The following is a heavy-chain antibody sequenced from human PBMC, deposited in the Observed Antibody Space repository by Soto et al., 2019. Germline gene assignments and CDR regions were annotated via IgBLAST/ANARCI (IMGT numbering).Heavy chain of an antibody. J-gene: IGHJ4*02. V-gene: IGHV3-21*01. D-gene: IGHD6-13*01. CDR1: GFTFSSYS. CDR2: ISSSSSYI. CDR3: ARDFPIAGPEAGVY. Sequence: GGSLRLSCAASGFTFSSYSMNWVRQAPGKGLEWVSSISSSSSYIYYADSVKGRFTISRDNAKNSLYLQMNSLRAEDTAVYYCARDFPIAGPEAGVYWGQGTLVTVSS.